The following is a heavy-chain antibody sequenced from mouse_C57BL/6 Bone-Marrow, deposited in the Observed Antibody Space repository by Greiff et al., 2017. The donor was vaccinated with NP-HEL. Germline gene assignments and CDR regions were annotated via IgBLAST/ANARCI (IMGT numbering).Heavy chain of an antibody. V-gene: IGHV1-81*01. D-gene: IGHD1-1*01. J-gene: IGHJ2*01. CDR2: IYPRSGNT. CDR1: GYTFTSYG. Sequence: VQRVESGAELARPGASVKLSCKASGYTFTSYGISWVKQRTGQGLEWIGEIYPRSGNTYYNEKFKGKATLTADKSSSTAYMELRSLTSEDSAVYFCAKGLITTLDYWGQGTTLTVSS. CDR3: AKGLITTLDY.